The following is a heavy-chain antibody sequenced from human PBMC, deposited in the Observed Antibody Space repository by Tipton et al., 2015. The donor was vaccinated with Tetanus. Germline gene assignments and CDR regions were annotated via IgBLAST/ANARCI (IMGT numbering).Heavy chain of an antibody. Sequence: TLSLTCNVSGDSMTDFYWSWIRQPPGKGLEWIAYIFYSGRTQHNPSLKSRVTISVDTAKNQFSLQLRSVTAADTAVYYCARAGSDYGDKENGFDIWGQGTSVTVSS. V-gene: IGHV4-59*01. CDR3: ARAGSDYGDKENGFDI. J-gene: IGHJ3*02. CDR2: IFYSGRT. D-gene: IGHD4-17*01. CDR1: GDSMTDFY.